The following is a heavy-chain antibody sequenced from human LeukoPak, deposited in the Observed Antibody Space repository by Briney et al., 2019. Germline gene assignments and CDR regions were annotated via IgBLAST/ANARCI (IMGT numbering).Heavy chain of an antibody. Sequence: SETLSLTCTVSGGSISSYYWSWIRQPPGKGLEWIGYIYYSGSTNYNPSLKSRVTISVDTSKNQFSLKLSSVTAADTAVYYCARGTYYDFWSGYSAWFDPWGQGTLVTVSS. D-gene: IGHD3-3*01. CDR2: IYYSGST. J-gene: IGHJ5*02. CDR3: ARGTYYDFWSGYSAWFDP. CDR1: GGSISSYY. V-gene: IGHV4-59*01.